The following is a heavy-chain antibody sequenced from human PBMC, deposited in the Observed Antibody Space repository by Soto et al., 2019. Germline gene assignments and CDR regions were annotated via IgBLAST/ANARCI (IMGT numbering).Heavy chain of an antibody. D-gene: IGHD2-21*01. V-gene: IGHV2-5*02. CDR3: AHTPFFGDKLDF. J-gene: IGHJ4*02. CDR1: GFSLTSGGVG. CDR2: IYWDDDK. Sequence: QITLKESGPTLVKPTQTLTLTCTFSGFSLTSGGVGVAWIRQPPGKALEWLAVIYWDDDKRYSPSLKSRLTVTKDTSKNQVVLTMTILAPVDTATYYCAHTPFFGDKLDFWGQGILVSVSS.